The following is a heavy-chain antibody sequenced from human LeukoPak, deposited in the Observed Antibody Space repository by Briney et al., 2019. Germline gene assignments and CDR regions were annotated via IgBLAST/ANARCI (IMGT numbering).Heavy chain of an antibody. CDR1: GFTFSSYA. D-gene: IGHD6-19*01. CDR2: ISGSGGST. V-gene: IGHV3-23*01. CDR3: AKKTLIAVAGGDAFDI. J-gene: IGHJ3*02. Sequence: PGGSLRLSCAASGFTFSSYAMSWVREAPGKGLEWVSAISGSGGSTYYADSVKGRFTISRDNSKNTLYLQMNSLRAEDTAVYYCAKKTLIAVAGGDAFDIWGQGTMVTGSS.